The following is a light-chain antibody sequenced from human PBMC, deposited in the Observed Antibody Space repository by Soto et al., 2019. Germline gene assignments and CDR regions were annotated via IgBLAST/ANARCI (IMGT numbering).Light chain of an antibody. CDR2: GAS. Sequence: ALTQSPGTLSSSPGERATLSCRASQSVSSNYLAWYQQKPGQAPRLLIYGASSRVTGIPDRFSGSGSGTDFTLTINRLEPEDFAVYYCQQYGDLPWTFGQGTKVDIK. V-gene: IGKV3-20*01. CDR3: QQYGDLPWT. CDR1: QSVSSNY. J-gene: IGKJ1*01.